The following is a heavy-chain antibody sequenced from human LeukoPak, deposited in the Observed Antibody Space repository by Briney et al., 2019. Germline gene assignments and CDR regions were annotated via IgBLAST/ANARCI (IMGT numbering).Heavy chain of an antibody. CDR3: ARTTAHWYFDL. CDR1: GGSISSYY. V-gene: IGHV4-4*07. CDR2: IHSSGNT. J-gene: IGHJ2*01. D-gene: IGHD2-21*02. Sequence: SETLSLTCTVAGGSISSYYWSWIRIRQPAGKGLEWIGRIHSSGNTNYNPSLKGRVTMSVDTSKNQFSLSLTSVTAADTAVYYCARTTAHWYFDLWGRGTLVSVSS.